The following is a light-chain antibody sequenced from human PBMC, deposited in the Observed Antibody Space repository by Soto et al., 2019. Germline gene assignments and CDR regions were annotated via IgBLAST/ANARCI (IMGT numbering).Light chain of an antibody. CDR2: ATS. CDR1: QGISRY. V-gene: IGKV1-9*01. J-gene: IGKJ1*01. Sequence: DIQMTQSPSAMSASVGDRVTITCRASQGISRYLAWYQQKPGKAPKLLIYATSTLQGGVPSRFSGSGSGTEFTLTISSLQPDDFATYYCQHYNSYSEAFGQGTKVDIK. CDR3: QHYNSYSEA.